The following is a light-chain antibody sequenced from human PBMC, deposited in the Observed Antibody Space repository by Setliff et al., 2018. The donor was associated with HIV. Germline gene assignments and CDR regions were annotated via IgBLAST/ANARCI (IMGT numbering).Light chain of an antibody. V-gene: IGLV2-14*03. CDR2: EVN. CDR3: TSYSFSNTRYV. J-gene: IGLJ1*01. Sequence: LTQPASVSGSPGQSITISCTGTSSDVGGFNYVSWYQQHPGKAPRLMIYEVNGRPSGVSNRFSGSKSGNTASLTISGLQAEDEADYYCTSYSFSNTRYVFGSGTKVTVL. CDR1: SSDVGGFNY.